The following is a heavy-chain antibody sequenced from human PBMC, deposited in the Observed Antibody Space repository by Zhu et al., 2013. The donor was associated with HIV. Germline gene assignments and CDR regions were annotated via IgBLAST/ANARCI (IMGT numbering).Heavy chain of an antibody. V-gene: IGHV1-18*01. J-gene: IGHJ5*02. Sequence: QVQLVQSGAEVKKPGSSVKVSCKASGGTFSSYTISWVRQAPGQGLEWMGWISAYNGNTNYAQKLQGRVTMTTDTSTSTAYMELRSLRSDDTAVYYCARVPLIVVVTNWFDPWGRGNPGHRLL. CDR1: GGTFSSYT. D-gene: IGHD3-22*01. CDR3: ARVPLIVVVTNWFDP. CDR2: ISAYNGNT.